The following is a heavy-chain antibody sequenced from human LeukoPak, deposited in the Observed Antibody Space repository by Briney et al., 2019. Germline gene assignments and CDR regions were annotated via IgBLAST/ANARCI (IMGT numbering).Heavy chain of an antibody. D-gene: IGHD3-10*01. Sequence: GGSLRLSCAASGFTFSSYWMSWVRQAPGKGLEWVANIKQDGSEKYYVDSVKGRFTISRDNAKNTLYLQMNSLRTEDSALYYCVVDLSGSADYWGQGTLVTVSS. V-gene: IGHV3-7*01. CDR1: GFTFSSYW. J-gene: IGHJ4*02. CDR3: VVDLSGSADY. CDR2: IKQDGSEK.